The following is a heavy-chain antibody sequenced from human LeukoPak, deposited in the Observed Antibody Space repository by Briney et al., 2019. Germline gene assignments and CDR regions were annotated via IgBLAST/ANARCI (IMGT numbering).Heavy chain of an antibody. D-gene: IGHD3-16*02. J-gene: IGHJ4*02. Sequence: ASVKVSCKASGYTFTSYYMHWVRQAPGQGLEWMGIINPSGGSTSYAQKFQGRVTMTRDTSTSTVYMELSSLRTEDTALYYCGKGRLGELSLWGQGTLVTVSS. CDR1: GYTFTSYY. CDR3: GKGRLGELSL. CDR2: INPSGGST. V-gene: IGHV1-46*01.